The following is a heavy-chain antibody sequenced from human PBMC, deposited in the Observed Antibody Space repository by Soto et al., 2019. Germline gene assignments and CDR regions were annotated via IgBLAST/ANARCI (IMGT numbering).Heavy chain of an antibody. J-gene: IGHJ4*02. V-gene: IGHV3-9*01. Sequence: EVLLVESGGGWVQPGRSMRLSCAASGFTFEDHGMHWVRQVPGKGLEWVSGISWNSHSIGYAESVKGRFTIYRDNAKNSLYLQMNSLRAEDTAFYYRARTSLTEWEQLSRGLDYWGQGTLVTVSS. CDR1: GFTFEDHG. D-gene: IGHD1-26*01. CDR3: ARTSLTEWEQLSRGLDY. CDR2: ISWNSHSI.